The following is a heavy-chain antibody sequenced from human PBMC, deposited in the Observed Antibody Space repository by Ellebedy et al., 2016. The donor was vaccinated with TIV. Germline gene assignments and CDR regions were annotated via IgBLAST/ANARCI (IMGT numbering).Heavy chain of an antibody. V-gene: IGHV4-59*11. CDR1: GITLSDHY. J-gene: IGHJ5*02. D-gene: IGHD5-12*01. CDR3: AREGIVATMFIDP. CDR2: VYYTGTT. Sequence: ESLKISCAASGITLSDHYMDWIRQTPGKGLEWIGYVYYTGTTDYNPSLSSRVTISIDTSKSQFSLRLNSVTAADTAVYYCAREGIVATMFIDPWGPGTLVTVSS.